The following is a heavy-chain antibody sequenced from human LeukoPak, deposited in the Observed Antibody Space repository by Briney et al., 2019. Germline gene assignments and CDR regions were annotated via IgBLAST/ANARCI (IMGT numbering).Heavy chain of an antibody. V-gene: IGHV3-23*01. CDR2: ITGSGGTT. D-gene: IGHD3-22*01. CDR1: GFTFSGYA. J-gene: IGHJ3*02. Sequence: GGSLRLSCAASGFTFSGYAMSWVRQAPGKGLEWVSTITGSGGTTYYADSVKGRFTISRDNSKNTLYLQMNSLRAEDTAVYYCAKVSRDNSGSDAFDIWGQGTMVTVSS. CDR3: AKVSRDNSGSDAFDI.